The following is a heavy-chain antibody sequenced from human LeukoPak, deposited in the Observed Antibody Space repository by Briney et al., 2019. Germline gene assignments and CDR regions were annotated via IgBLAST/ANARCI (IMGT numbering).Heavy chain of an antibody. CDR3: AMGDYVWGSYRRHFDY. V-gene: IGHV1-69*06. J-gene: IGHJ4*02. Sequence: ASVKVSCKASGGTFGSYSISWVRQAPGQGLEWMGGIIPIFGTANYAQKFQGRVTITADKSTSTAYMELSSLRSEDTAVYYCAMGDYVWGSYRRHFDYWGQGTLVTVSS. CDR2: IIPIFGTA. D-gene: IGHD3-16*02. CDR1: GGTFGSYS.